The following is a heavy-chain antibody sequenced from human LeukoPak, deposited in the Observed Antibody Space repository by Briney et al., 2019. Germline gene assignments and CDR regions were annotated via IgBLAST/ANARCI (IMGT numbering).Heavy chain of an antibody. J-gene: IGHJ4*02. CDR1: GGTFISYA. CDR3: ARDRGDYVWGSYRYTLDY. CDR2: IIPIFGTA. Sequence: SVKVSCEASGGTFISYAISWVRQAPGQGLEWMGRIIPIFGTANYAQKFQGRVTITTDESTSTAYMELSSLRSEDTAVYYCARDRGDYVWGSYRYTLDYWGQGTLVTVSS. D-gene: IGHD3-16*02. V-gene: IGHV1-69*05.